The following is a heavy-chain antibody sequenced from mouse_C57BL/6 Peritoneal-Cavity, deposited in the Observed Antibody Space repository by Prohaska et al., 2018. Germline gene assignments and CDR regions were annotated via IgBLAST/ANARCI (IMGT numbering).Heavy chain of an antibody. D-gene: IGHD2-4*01. CDR1: GYTFTSYW. Sequence: QVQLQQPGAELVKPGASVKLSCKASGYTFTSYWMHWVKQRPGRGLEWIGRIDPNSGGTKYNEKCKSEATLSVDKPSSTAYMQLSSLTSEDSAVYYCARTIGLRPYFDYWGQGTTLTVSS. CDR2: IDPNSGGT. CDR3: ARTIGLRPYFDY. V-gene: IGHV1-72*01. J-gene: IGHJ2*01.